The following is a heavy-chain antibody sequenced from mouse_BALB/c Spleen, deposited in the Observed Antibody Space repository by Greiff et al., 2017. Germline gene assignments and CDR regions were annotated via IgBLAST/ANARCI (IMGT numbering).Heavy chain of an antibody. Sequence: QVQLQQSGAELVRPGVSVKISCKGSGYTFTDYAMHWVKQSHAKSLEWIGVISTHYGDASYNQKFKGKATMTVDKSSSTAYMELARLTSEDSAIYYCARDGYSPAYWGQGTLVTVSA. CDR1: GYTFTDYA. CDR3: ARDGYSPAY. V-gene: IGHV1S137*01. J-gene: IGHJ3*01. CDR2: ISTHYGDA. D-gene: IGHD2-3*01.